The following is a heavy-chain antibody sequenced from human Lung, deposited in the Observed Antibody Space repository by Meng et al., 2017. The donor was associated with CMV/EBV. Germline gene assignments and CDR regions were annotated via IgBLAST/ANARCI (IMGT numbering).Heavy chain of an antibody. D-gene: IGHD2-2*01. V-gene: IGHV3-23*03. CDR3: AKSLFGGVVGPLFDY. CDR2: VYSGGSST. Sequence: GEXXRISCAASGFTFSSYGMSWVRQAPGKGLEWVSVVYSGGSSTYSADSVKGRFTISRDNSKNTLYLQMNSLRAEDTAVYYCAKSLFGGVVGPLFDYWGQGXLVTASS. J-gene: IGHJ4*02. CDR1: GFTFSSYG.